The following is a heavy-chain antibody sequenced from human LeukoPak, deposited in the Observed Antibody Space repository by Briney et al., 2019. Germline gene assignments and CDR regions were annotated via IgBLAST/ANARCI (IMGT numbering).Heavy chain of an antibody. CDR2: ITSSSTYT. CDR1: GFSFSSYN. D-gene: IGHD3-10*01. Sequence: GGSLRLSCAASGFSFSSYNMNWVRLTPGKGLEWVSSITSSSTYTFYADSVKGRFTISRDNAKNSVYLQMNSLRAEDTGIYYCAYYYGSGSSLWGQGTLVTVPS. V-gene: IGHV3-21*01. J-gene: IGHJ4*02. CDR3: AYYYGSGSSL.